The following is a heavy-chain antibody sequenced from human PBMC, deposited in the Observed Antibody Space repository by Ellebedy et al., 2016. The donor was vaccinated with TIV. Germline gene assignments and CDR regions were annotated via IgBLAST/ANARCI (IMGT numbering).Heavy chain of an antibody. CDR3: ARRAVLGDGYSDY. V-gene: IGHV1-18*01. J-gene: IGHJ4*02. CDR1: GYTFTSYG. Sequence: ASVKVSCXASGYTFTSYGISWVRQAPGQGLEWMGWISAYRGNTNYAQKFQGRVTMTTDTSTNTAYMDLRSLRSDDTAVYYCARRAVLGDGYSDYWGQGTLVTVSS. CDR2: ISAYRGNT. D-gene: IGHD5-24*01.